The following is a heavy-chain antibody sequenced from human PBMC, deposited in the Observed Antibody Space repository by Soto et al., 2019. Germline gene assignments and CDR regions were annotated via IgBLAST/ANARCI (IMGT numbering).Heavy chain of an antibody. D-gene: IGHD6-19*01. CDR3: AKVHSSGLASRWFDP. V-gene: IGHV3-48*01. Sequence: GGCLRLSCAASGFTFSSHSMNWVRQAPGKGLEWVSYISSSSSTIYYADSVKGRFTISRDNSKNTLYLQMNSLRAEDTAVYYCAKVHSSGLASRWFDPWGQGTLVTVSS. J-gene: IGHJ5*02. CDR1: GFTFSSHS. CDR2: ISSSSSTI.